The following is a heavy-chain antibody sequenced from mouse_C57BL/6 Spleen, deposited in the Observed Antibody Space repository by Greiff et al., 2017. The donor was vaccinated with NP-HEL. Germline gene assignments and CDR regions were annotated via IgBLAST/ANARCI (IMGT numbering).Heavy chain of an antibody. D-gene: IGHD1-1*01. CDR2: IYPGDGDT. Sequence: VQLQQSGAELVKPGASVKISCKASGYAFSSYWMNWVKQRPGKGLEWIGQIYPGDGDTNYNGKFKGKATLTADKSSSTAYMQLSSLTSEDSAVYFCARSTTVVAEDYWGQGTTLTVSS. CDR3: ARSTTVVAEDY. CDR1: GYAFSSYW. V-gene: IGHV1-80*01. J-gene: IGHJ2*01.